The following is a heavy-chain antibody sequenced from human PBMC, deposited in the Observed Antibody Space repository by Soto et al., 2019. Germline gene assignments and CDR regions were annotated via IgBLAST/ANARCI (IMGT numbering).Heavy chain of an antibody. D-gene: IGHD2-2*01. Sequence: QGQLVQSGVEVKKPGASVKVSCSASGNTFTNFGVTWVRQAPGQGLEWMGWISPYTDDPSYAQKFQGRVTMTIDTSTSTDYLDLRSLTADDPAVYYCSRVIPGAEAWFHPWGQGPLVTVSS. J-gene: IGHJ5*02. CDR2: ISPYTDDP. V-gene: IGHV1-18*01. CDR1: GNTFTNFG. CDR3: SRVIPGAEAWFHP.